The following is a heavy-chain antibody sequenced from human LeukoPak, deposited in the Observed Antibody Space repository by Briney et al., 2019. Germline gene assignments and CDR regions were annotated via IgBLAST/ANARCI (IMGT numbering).Heavy chain of an antibody. J-gene: IGHJ5*02. CDR1: GFTFSSYA. Sequence: GGSLRLSCAASGFTFSSYAMHWVRQAPGKGLEWVAVISYDGSNKYYADSVKGRFTISRDNSKNTLYLQMNSLRAEDTAVYYCANADRADFWSGPWFDPWGQGTLVTVSS. CDR2: ISYDGSNK. CDR3: ANADRADFWSGPWFDP. D-gene: IGHD3-3*01. V-gene: IGHV3-30*04.